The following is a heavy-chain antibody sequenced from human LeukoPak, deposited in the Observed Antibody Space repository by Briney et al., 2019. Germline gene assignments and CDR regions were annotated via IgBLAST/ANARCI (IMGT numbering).Heavy chain of an antibody. V-gene: IGHV3-74*01. CDR1: GFNFNSYW. CDR2: IYSDGSRT. J-gene: IGHJ3*02. CDR3: ARGRRPDAFDS. Sequence: GGSLRLSCAASGFNFNSYWMHWVRQVPGKGLVWVSRIYSDGSRTSYADSVKGRFTISRDNAKNTLFLQMSSLRAEDTAVYYCARGRRPDAFDSWGQGTRVTVSS.